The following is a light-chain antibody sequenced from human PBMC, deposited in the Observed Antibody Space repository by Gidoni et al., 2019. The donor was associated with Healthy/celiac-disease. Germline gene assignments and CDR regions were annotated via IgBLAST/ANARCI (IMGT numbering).Light chain of an antibody. CDR2: KAS. CDR3: QQYNSYQYT. Sequence: DIQMTQSPSTLSASVGDRVTLTCRTSQSISSCLAWYQQKPGKAPKRLIYKASSLESGVPSRFSGSGSGTEFTLTSSSLQPDDFATYYCQQYNSYQYTFGQGTKLEIK. CDR1: QSISSC. J-gene: IGKJ2*01. V-gene: IGKV1-5*03.